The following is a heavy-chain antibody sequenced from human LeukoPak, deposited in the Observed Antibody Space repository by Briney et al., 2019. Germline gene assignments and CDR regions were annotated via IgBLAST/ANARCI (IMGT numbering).Heavy chain of an antibody. Sequence: ASVKVSCKASGGTFSSYAISWVRQAPGQGLEWMGGIIPIFGTANYAQKFQGRVTITADESTSTAYMELSSLRSEDTAVYYCARDVVDTAMAPHTYFDYWGQGTLVTVSS. CDR2: IIPIFGTA. J-gene: IGHJ4*02. CDR1: GGTFSSYA. CDR3: ARDVVDTAMAPHTYFDY. D-gene: IGHD5-18*01. V-gene: IGHV1-69*13.